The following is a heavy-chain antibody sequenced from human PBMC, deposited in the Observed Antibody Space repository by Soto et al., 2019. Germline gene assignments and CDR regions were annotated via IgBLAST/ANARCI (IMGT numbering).Heavy chain of an antibody. CDR2: IYHSGST. Sequence: PSETLSLTCTVSGGSISSGGYYWSWIRQHPGKGLEWIGYIYHSGSTYYNPSLKSRVTISKDTSKNQFSLKVTSVTAADTAVYYCTTSGRRWPDAFDIWAQGAMVTVSS. CDR1: GGSISSGGYY. CDR3: TTSGRRWPDAFDI. J-gene: IGHJ3*02. D-gene: IGHD1-1*01. V-gene: IGHV4-31*09.